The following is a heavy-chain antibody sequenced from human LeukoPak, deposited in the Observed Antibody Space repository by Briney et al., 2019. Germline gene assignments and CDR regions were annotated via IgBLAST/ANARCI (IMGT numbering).Heavy chain of an antibody. CDR2: IAYDGGNK. D-gene: IGHD3-22*01. V-gene: IGHV3-30-3*01. Sequence: GGSLRLSCAASGFTFSSYAIHWVRQAQGKGLEWVAVIAYDGGNKYYADSVKGRFTISRDNSKNTLYLQMNSLRAEDTAVYYCARDSSPWYYYDRSGSNGFDPWGQGTLVTVSS. CDR1: GFTFSSYA. J-gene: IGHJ5*02. CDR3: ARDSSPWYYYDRSGSNGFDP.